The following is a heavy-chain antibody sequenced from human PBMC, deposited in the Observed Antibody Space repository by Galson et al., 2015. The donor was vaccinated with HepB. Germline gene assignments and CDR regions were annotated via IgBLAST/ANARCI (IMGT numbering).Heavy chain of an antibody. CDR3: AKRPKKFRIDPRDGFYMDV. CDR2: ISYDGSNK. CDR1: GFTFSSYG. J-gene: IGHJ6*03. Sequence: SLRLSCAASGFTFSSYGMHWVRQAPGKGLEWVAVISYDGSNKYYADSVKGRFTISRDNSKNTLYLQMNSLRAEDTAVYYCAKRPKKFRIDPRDGFYMDVWGKGTTVTVSS. V-gene: IGHV3-30*18. D-gene: IGHD5-24*01.